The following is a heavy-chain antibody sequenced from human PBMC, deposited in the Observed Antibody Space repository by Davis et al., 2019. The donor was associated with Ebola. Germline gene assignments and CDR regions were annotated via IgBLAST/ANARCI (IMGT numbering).Heavy chain of an antibody. CDR3: ARRFVGYSYGDAFDI. V-gene: IGHV5-10-1*01. Sequence: GESLKISCKGSGYSFTSYWISWVRQMPGKGLEWMGRIDPSDSYTNYSPSFQGHVTISADKSISTAYLQWSSLKASDTAMYYCARRFVGYSYGDAFDIWGQGTMVTVSS. D-gene: IGHD5-18*01. J-gene: IGHJ3*02. CDR1: GYSFTSYW. CDR2: IDPSDSYT.